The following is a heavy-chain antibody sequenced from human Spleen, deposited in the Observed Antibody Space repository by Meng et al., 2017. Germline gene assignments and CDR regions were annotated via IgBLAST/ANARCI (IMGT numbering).Heavy chain of an antibody. J-gene: IGHJ4*02. CDR3: ARDLAAGYYYDSSGYRFDY. Sequence: ASVKVSCKVSGYTLIELSMHWVRQAPGKGLECMGGFDPESGETIYAQKFQGRITMTEDTSTDTAYLELSSLRSEDTAVYYCARDLAAGYYYDSSGYRFDYWGQGTLVTVSS. D-gene: IGHD3-22*01. V-gene: IGHV1-24*01. CDR1: GYTLIELS. CDR2: FDPESGET.